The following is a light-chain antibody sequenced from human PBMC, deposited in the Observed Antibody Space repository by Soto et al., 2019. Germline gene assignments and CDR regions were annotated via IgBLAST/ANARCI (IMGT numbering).Light chain of an antibody. CDR1: QSINRY. Sequence: DIQMTQSPSSLSASVGDRVTITCRTSQSINRYLNWYQQKPGKAPKILIYAASSLQSGVPSRFSGCGSGTDFTLTISSLQPEDFATYYCQQSYTTPRTFGQGTKVEIK. CDR3: QQSYTTPRT. CDR2: AAS. J-gene: IGKJ1*01. V-gene: IGKV1-39*01.